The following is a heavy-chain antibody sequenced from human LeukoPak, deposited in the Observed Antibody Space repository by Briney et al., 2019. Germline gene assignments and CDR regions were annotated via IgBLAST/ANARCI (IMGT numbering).Heavy chain of an antibody. Sequence: SETLSLTCTVSGGSISSSSYYWGWIRQPPGKGLEWIGSIYYSGSTYYNPSLKSRVTISVDTSKNQFSLKLSSVTAADTAVYYCASAPEGFWSGYSYFGGMDVWGQGTTVTVSS. V-gene: IGHV4-39*01. CDR1: GGSISSSSYY. CDR2: IYYSGST. J-gene: IGHJ6*02. CDR3: ASAPEGFWSGYSYFGGMDV. D-gene: IGHD3-3*01.